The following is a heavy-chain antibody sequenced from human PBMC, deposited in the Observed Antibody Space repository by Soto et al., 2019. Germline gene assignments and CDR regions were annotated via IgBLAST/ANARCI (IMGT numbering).Heavy chain of an antibody. CDR2: GFYTGST. V-gene: IGHV4-39*01. CDR3: STGPDGNFDS. Sequence: PSETLSLTCTVSGGSIRSNYYYWGWLRQPPGKELEWIGSGFYTGSTYCNPSLQSRLTMSVDTSKNQFSLKLSSVTAADTAVYYCSTGPDGNFDSWGQGTRVTVSS. D-gene: IGHD1-1*01. CDR1: GGSIRSNYYY. J-gene: IGHJ4*02.